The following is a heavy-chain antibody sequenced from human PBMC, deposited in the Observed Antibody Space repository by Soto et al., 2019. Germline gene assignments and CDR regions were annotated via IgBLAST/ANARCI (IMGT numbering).Heavy chain of an antibody. D-gene: IGHD6-6*01. Sequence: SETLSLTCTVSGGSISSYYWSWIRQPAGKGLEWIGRIYTSGSTNYNPSLKSRVLMSVDTSKNQFSLKLNSVTAADTAVYYCAREYSSSSGRALDIWGQGTMVTVSS. V-gene: IGHV4-4*07. J-gene: IGHJ3*02. CDR2: IYTSGST. CDR3: AREYSSSSGRALDI. CDR1: GGSISSYY.